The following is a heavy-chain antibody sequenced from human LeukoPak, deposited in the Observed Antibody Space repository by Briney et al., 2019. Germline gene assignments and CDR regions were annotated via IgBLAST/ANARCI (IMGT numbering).Heavy chain of an antibody. Sequence: GRSLRLSCAASGFTFSSYAMHWVRQAPGKGLEWVAVISNDGSNKYYADSVKGRFTISRDNSKNTLYLQINRLRAEDTAEYYCAREPAYCSGGSCTYGMDVCGQGTTVTVSS. D-gene: IGHD2-15*01. CDR2: ISNDGSNK. J-gene: IGHJ6*02. CDR3: AREPAYCSGGSCTYGMDV. CDR1: GFTFSSYA. V-gene: IGHV3-30*04.